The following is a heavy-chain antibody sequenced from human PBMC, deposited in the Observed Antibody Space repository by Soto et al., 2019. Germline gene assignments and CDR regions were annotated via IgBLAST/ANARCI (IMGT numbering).Heavy chain of an antibody. J-gene: IGHJ4*02. D-gene: IGHD3-3*01. V-gene: IGHV4-34*01. CDR2: INHSGST. CDR3: ARVSQWSGYSDY. CDR1: GGSFSGYY. Sequence: QVQLQQWGAGLLKPSETLSLTCAVYGGSFSGYYWSWIRQPPGKGLEWIGEINHSGSTNYNPSLTSRVTISVDTSKNQFSMKLSSVTAADTAAYYCARVSQWSGYSDYWGQGTLVTVSS.